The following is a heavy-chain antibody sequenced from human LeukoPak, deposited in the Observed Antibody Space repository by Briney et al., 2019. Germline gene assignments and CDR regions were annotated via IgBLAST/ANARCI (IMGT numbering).Heavy chain of an antibody. Sequence: GGSLRLSCAASGFTFSNAWMNWVRQTPGKGLEWVASIKEDGSERQYVDSVKGRFSISRDNTKGSLFLQLNSLRAEDTAVYYCARDLGYCTNGVCHTRFAYWGQGTLVAVSS. J-gene: IGHJ4*02. V-gene: IGHV3-7*03. CDR3: ARDLGYCTNGVCHTRFAY. D-gene: IGHD2-8*01. CDR2: IKEDGSER. CDR1: GFTFSNAW.